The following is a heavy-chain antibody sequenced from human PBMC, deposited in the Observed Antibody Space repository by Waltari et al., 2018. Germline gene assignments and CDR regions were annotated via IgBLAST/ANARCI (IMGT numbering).Heavy chain of an antibody. CDR3: ARGRITNSNAFDP. Sequence: QVQLQESGPGLVAPSQTLSLTCTVFGDSISRDTYWWAWIRQPAGKGLECIGRVDTGGSIDYNPSLRSRRTISVDSPKTQFSLKLTSVTAADTAVYYCARGRITNSNAFDPWGQGTLVIVSS. D-gene: IGHD1-20*01. CDR2: VDTGGSI. J-gene: IGHJ5*02. V-gene: IGHV4-61*02. CDR1: GDSISRDTYW.